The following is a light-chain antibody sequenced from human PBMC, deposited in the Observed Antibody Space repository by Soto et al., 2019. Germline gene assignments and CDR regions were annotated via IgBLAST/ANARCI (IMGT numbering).Light chain of an antibody. Sequence: EIVLTQSPASLSLSPGERATLSCRASQSVISNFLAWYHQKPGQAPRLLIFAASSRATGIPARFSGSGSGTDYTLTITRLEPEDFAVYFCQQYGSAPYTFGQGTKLEIK. CDR3: QQYGSAPYT. V-gene: IGKV3-20*01. CDR1: QSVISNF. CDR2: AAS. J-gene: IGKJ2*01.